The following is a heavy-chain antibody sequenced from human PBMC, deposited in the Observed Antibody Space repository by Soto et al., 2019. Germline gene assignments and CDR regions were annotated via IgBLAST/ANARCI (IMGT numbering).Heavy chain of an antibody. D-gene: IGHD6-13*01. J-gene: IGHJ5*02. Sequence: AASVKVSCKASGYTFTGYYMHWVRQAPGQGLEWMEWINPNSGGTNYAQKFQGWVTMTRDTSISTAYMELSRLRSDDTAVYYCARSRISSSWYSRWFDPWGQGTLVTVSS. CDR3: ARSRISSSWYSRWFDP. V-gene: IGHV1-2*04. CDR1: GYTFTGYY. CDR2: INPNSGGT.